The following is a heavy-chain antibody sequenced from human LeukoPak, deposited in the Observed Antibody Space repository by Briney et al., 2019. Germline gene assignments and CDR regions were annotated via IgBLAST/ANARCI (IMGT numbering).Heavy chain of an antibody. Sequence: GGSLRLSCAASGFTFDDYAMHWVRQAPGKGLEWVSLISWDGGSTYYADSVKGRFTISRDNAKNSLYLQMNSLRAEDTALYYCARVGYGGNYFDYWGQGTLVTVSS. CDR2: ISWDGGST. CDR1: GFTFDDYA. CDR3: ARVGYGGNYFDY. D-gene: IGHD4-23*01. V-gene: IGHV3-43D*03. J-gene: IGHJ4*02.